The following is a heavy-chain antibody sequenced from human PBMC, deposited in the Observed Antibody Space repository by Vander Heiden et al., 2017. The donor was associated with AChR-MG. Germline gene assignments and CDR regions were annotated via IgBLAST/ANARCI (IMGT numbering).Heavy chain of an antibody. Sequence: QVQLVQSGAEVKKPGASVKVSCKASGYTFTSYYMHWVRQAPGQGLEWMGIINPSGGSTSYAQKFQGRVTMTRDTSTSTVYMELSSLRSEDTAGYYCARDVRSPIGLSNFDYWGQGTLVTVSS. CDR1: GYTFTSYY. V-gene: IGHV1-46*01. J-gene: IGHJ4*02. D-gene: IGHD3-10*02. CDR2: INPSGGST. CDR3: ARDVRSPIGLSNFDY.